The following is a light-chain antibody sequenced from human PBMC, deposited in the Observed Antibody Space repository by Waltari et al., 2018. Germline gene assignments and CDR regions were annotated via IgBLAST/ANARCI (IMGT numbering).Light chain of an antibody. CDR3: QKYKNWPSYT. CDR2: VAS. Sequence: ELVMTQSPATLSVSPRERATLSCRASQSVSSNLAWYQQKPCQAPRLLIYVASTMATGIPARCSGSGSGTEFTLTISSLQSEEFAVDYGQKYKNWPSYTFGQGTKLEIK. J-gene: IGKJ2*01. V-gene: IGKV3-15*01. CDR1: QSVSSN.